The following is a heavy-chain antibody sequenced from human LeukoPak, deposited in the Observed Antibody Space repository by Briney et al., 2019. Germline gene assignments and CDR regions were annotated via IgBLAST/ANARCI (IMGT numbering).Heavy chain of an antibody. Sequence: GGSLRLSCAASGFTFSSYGMHWVRQAPCKGLEWVAFIRYDGSNKYYADSVKGRFTISRDNSKNTLYLQMNSLRAEDTAVYYCAKDSCDSSSCYEDYWGQGTLVTVSS. D-gene: IGHD6-13*01. J-gene: IGHJ4*02. CDR3: AKDSCDSSSCYEDY. CDR2: IRYDGSNK. V-gene: IGHV3-30*02. CDR1: GFTFSSYG.